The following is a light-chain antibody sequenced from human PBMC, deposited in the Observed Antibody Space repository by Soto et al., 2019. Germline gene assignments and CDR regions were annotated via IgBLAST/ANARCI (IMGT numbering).Light chain of an antibody. J-gene: IGKJ5*01. CDR1: QRVSSSY. CDR2: GAS. CDR3: QQYGSSPPIT. Sequence: EIVLTQSPGTLSLSPVERATLSCRASQRVSSSYLAWYQQKPGQAPRLLIYGASSRPTGIPDRFSGRGSGTEFTLTISRLEPEDFAVYYCQQYGSSPPITFGQGTRLEIK. V-gene: IGKV3-20*01.